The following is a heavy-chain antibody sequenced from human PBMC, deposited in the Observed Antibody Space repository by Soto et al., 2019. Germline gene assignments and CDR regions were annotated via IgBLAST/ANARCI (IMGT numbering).Heavy chain of an antibody. CDR1: GYTLTGCY. J-gene: IGHJ3*02. D-gene: IGHD3-22*01. CDR2: INPNSGGT. Sequence: GASVKVSCKASGYTLTGCYIHWVRQAPGQGLEWMGWINPNSGGTDYSQKFQGWVTMTRDTSISTAYMELSRLRSDDTAVYYCATTRRYYYDTSGPDAFDIWGQGTMVTVSS. CDR3: ATTRRYYYDTSGPDAFDI. V-gene: IGHV1-2*04.